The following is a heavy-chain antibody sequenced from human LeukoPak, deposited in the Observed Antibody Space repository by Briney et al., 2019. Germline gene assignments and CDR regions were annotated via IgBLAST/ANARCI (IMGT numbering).Heavy chain of an antibody. J-gene: IGHJ4*02. V-gene: IGHV3-30*01. CDR2: ISYDGSNK. CDR1: GFTFSSYA. CDR3: PRDFLGPDTWYYYDSSGYGPFDY. Sequence: GRSLRLSCAASGFTFSSYAMHWVRQAPGKGLEWVACISYDGSNKYYADSVKGRFTISRDNSKNTLYLQMNSLRAEDTAVYYCPRDFLGPDTWYYYDSSGYGPFDYWGQGTLVTVSS. D-gene: IGHD3-22*01.